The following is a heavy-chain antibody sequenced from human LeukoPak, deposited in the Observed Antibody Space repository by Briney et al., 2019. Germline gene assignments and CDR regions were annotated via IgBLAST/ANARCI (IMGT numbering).Heavy chain of an antibody. CDR3: AKILFGDYADMDV. D-gene: IGHD3-10*01. J-gene: IGHJ6*02. V-gene: IGHV3-23*01. CDR2: IIDSGGST. CDR1: GFTFSSYA. Sequence: GGSLRLSCAASGFTFSSYAMSWVRQAPGRGLEWVSAIIDSGGSTYYADSVKGRLTISRDNSKNTLYLQMNTLRAEDTAVYYCAKILFGDYADMDVWGQGTTVTVSS.